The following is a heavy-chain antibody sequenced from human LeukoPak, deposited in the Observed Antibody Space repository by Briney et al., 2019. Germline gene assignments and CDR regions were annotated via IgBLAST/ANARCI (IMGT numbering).Heavy chain of an antibody. CDR2: IYHSGST. J-gene: IGHJ1*01. Sequence: SETLSLTCTVSGYSISSGYYWGWIRQPPGKGLEWIGSIYHSGSTYYNPSLKSRVTISVDTSKNQFSLKLSSVTAADTAVYYCARGLDDYGDYVEYFQHWGQGTLVTVSS. V-gene: IGHV4-38-2*02. CDR3: ARGLDDYGDYVEYFQH. D-gene: IGHD4-17*01. CDR1: GYSISSGYY.